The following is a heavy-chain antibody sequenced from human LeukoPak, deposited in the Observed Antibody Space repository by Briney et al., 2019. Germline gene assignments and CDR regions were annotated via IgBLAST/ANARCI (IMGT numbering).Heavy chain of an antibody. Sequence: GGSLRLSCAASGFTFSDYSVNWVRQAPGKGLEWISYVGISSGNTKYADSVKGRFTISGDSAKNSVFLQMNSLRVEDTAVYYCARDHRYAFDNWGQGTLVTVSS. V-gene: IGHV3-48*04. CDR3: ARDHRYAFDN. J-gene: IGHJ4*02. CDR2: VGISSGNT. D-gene: IGHD5-12*01. CDR1: GFTFSDYS.